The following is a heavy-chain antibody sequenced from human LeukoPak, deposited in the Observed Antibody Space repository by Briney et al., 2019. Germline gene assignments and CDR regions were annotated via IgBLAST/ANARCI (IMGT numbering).Heavy chain of an antibody. V-gene: IGHV3-7*03. CDR1: GLTFSSHW. J-gene: IGHJ4*02. Sequence: PGGSLRLSRVVSGLTFSSHWMSWVRQAPGKGLEWVGNIKQDGSDTYHADSVKGRFTISRDNAKNSLYLQMNTLRVEDTAVYYCATQSHALFHHWGQGTLVTVSS. D-gene: IGHD2-2*01. CDR3: ATQSHALFHH. CDR2: IKQDGSDT.